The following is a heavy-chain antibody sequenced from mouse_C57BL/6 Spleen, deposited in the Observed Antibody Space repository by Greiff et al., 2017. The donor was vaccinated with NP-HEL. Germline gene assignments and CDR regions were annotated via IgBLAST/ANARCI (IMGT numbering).Heavy chain of an antibody. CDR3: AGRDYCSSEGVDY. V-gene: IGHV14-3*01. J-gene: IGHJ4*01. CDR1: GFNIKNTY. D-gene: IGHD1-1*01. CDR2: IDPANGNT. Sequence: VQLQQSVAELVRPGASVKLSCTASGFNIKNTYMHWVKQRPEQGLEWIGRIDPANGNTKYAPKFQGKATLTADTPSNTAYLQLSSLTSEDTAIYYCAGRDYCSSEGVDYWGQGTSVTVSS.